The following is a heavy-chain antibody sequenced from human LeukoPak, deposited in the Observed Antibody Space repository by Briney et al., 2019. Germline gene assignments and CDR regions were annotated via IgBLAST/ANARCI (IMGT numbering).Heavy chain of an antibody. Sequence: PGGSLRLSCAAYGFTLSTYSMSWVRQAPGKGLEWVSYIRRSSSTIYYADSVKGRFTITRHNAKNSLYLEMSSLRAEDTAVYYCASETKRGYSYGSPTDSFDIWGQGTMVTVSS. J-gene: IGHJ3*02. CDR1: GFTLSTYS. D-gene: IGHD5-18*01. V-gene: IGHV3-48*04. CDR3: ASETKRGYSYGSPTDSFDI. CDR2: IRRSSSTI.